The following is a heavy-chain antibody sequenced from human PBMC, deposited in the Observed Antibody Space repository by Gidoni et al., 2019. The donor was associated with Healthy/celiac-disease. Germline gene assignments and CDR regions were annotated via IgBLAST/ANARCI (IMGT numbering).Heavy chain of an antibody. Sequence: QVQLQQWGAGLLKPSETLSLTCAVYGGSFSGYYWSWIRQPPGKGLEWIGEINHSGSTNYNPSLKSRVTISVDTSKNQFSLKLSSVTAADTAVYYCARVSPHRIAVAAGQGAFDIWGQGTMVTVSS. CDR1: GGSFSGYY. V-gene: IGHV4-34*01. CDR2: INHSGST. CDR3: ARVSPHRIAVAAGQGAFDI. J-gene: IGHJ3*02. D-gene: IGHD6-19*01.